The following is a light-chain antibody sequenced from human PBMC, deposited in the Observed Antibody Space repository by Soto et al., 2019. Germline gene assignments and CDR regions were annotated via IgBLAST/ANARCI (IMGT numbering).Light chain of an antibody. CDR2: GAS. V-gene: IGKV3-15*01. Sequence: EIVMTQSPATLPVSPGERATLSCRASQSVSSNLAWYQQKPGQAPRLLIYGASTRATGIPARFSGSGSGTDFTLTISDVQPEDFAVYYCHQRQSWPRTFGQGTKVDIK. J-gene: IGKJ1*01. CDR3: HQRQSWPRT. CDR1: QSVSSN.